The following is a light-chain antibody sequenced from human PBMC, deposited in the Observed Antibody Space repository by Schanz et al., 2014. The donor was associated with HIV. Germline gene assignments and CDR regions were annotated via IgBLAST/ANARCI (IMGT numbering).Light chain of an antibody. CDR3: QQRSNWPRYT. CDR2: DTS. J-gene: IGKJ2*01. Sequence: EIVLTQSPGTLSLSPREGATLSCRASQSVSSYLAWYQQKPGQAPRLLIYDTSNRATGIPARFSGSGSGTDFTLTISSLEPEDFAVYFCQQRSNWPRYTFGQGTKLEIK. V-gene: IGKV3-11*01. CDR1: QSVSSY.